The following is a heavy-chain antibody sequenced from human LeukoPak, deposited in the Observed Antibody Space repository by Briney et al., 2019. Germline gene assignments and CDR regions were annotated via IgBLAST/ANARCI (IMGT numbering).Heavy chain of an antibody. CDR2: ISSDGNDK. D-gene: IGHD6-6*01. CDR1: GFTFSSYS. Sequence: GGSLRLSCAASGFTFSSYSMHWVRQAPGKGLEWMAIISSDGNDKFYADSLKGRFTISRDNSKNSLYLQVNSLRTEDTALYYCAKERGSSGYFDYWGQGTLVTVSS. CDR3: AKERGSSGYFDY. J-gene: IGHJ4*02. V-gene: IGHV3-30*04.